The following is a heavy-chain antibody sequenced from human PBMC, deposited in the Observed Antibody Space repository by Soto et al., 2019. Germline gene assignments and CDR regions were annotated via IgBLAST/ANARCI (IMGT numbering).Heavy chain of an antibody. J-gene: IGHJ5*02. V-gene: IGHV6-1*01. CDR1: GDSASSNSAA. Sequence: SQTLSLTCAISGDSASSNSAAWNWIRQSPSRGLEWLGRTYYRSKWYNDYAVSVKSRITINPDTSKNQFSLQLNSVTPEDTAVYYCARTGATIFGVVIYHWGQGTLVTVSS. CDR3: ARTGATIFGVVIYH. D-gene: IGHD3-3*01. CDR2: TYYRSKWYN.